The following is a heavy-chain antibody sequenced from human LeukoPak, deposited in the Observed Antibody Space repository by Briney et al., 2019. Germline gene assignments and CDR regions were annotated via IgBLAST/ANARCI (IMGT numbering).Heavy chain of an antibody. Sequence: ASVKVSCKASGYTFTSYAMNWVRQAPGQGLEWMGWINTNTGNPTYAQGFTGRFVFSLDTSVSTAYLQISSLKAEDTAVYYCARPRRGLGAPADAFDIWGQGTMVTVSS. V-gene: IGHV7-4-1*02. D-gene: IGHD1-26*01. CDR1: GYTFTSYA. J-gene: IGHJ3*02. CDR2: INTNTGNP. CDR3: ARPRRGLGAPADAFDI.